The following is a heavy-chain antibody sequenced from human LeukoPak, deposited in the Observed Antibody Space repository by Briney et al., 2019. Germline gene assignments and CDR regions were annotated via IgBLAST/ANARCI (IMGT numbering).Heavy chain of an antibody. Sequence: SETLSLTCTVSGGSITGYHWSWIRQPPGKGLEWIGYIYSSETANYKPSLKSRVTISADTSKNQFSLKLTSVTAADTAIYYCARRNDFDIWGQGTMVTVSS. V-gene: IGHV4-4*08. J-gene: IGHJ3*02. CDR2: IYSSETA. CDR3: ARRNDFDI. CDR1: GGSITGYH.